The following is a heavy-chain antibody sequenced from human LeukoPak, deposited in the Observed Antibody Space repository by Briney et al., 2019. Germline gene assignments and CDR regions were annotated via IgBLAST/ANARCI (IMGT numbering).Heavy chain of an antibody. J-gene: IGHJ4*02. Sequence: SSETLSLTCTVSGDSTSSDRYYGGWVRQPPGKGPEWIGNIYYSGSTYYNPSLKSRVTMSVDTSKNQFFLKLNSVTAADTAVYYCARGRPYSGGYHLDYWGQGTLVTVSA. CDR3: ARGRPYSGGYHLDY. CDR2: IYYSGST. V-gene: IGHV4-39*02. D-gene: IGHD1-26*01. CDR1: GDSTSSDRYY.